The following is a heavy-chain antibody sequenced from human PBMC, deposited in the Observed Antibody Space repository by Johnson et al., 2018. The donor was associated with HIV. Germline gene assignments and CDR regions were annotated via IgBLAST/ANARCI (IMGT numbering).Heavy chain of an antibody. CDR3: ARDEWSRSSGDAFDI. D-gene: IGHD6-6*01. Sequence: QMQLVESGGGVVQPGRSLRLSCAASGFTFSNYGMHWVRQAPGKGLEWVAVISYDGSNKYYADSVKGRFTISRDNSKNTLYLQMNSLRPEDTAVYYCARDEWSRSSGDAFDIWGQGTMVTVSS. CDR2: ISYDGSNK. CDR1: GFTFSNYG. V-gene: IGHV3-30*03. J-gene: IGHJ3*02.